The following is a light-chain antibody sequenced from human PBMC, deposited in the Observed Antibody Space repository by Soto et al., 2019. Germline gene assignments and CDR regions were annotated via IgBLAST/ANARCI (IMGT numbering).Light chain of an antibody. CDR2: GAS. CDR3: QQYGASPWT. Sequence: EVVLTQSPGTLSLSPGERVTLSCRASQSIGSSYLAWYQQRPGQSPRLLIYGASSRATGIPDRFSGGGSGTDFTLTISRLEPEDFAMYYCQQYGASPWTFGQGTKVAIK. J-gene: IGKJ1*01. CDR1: QSIGSSY. V-gene: IGKV3-20*01.